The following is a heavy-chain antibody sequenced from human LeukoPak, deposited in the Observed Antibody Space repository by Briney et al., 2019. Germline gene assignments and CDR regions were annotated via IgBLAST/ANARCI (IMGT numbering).Heavy chain of an antibody. CDR3: VRGLQFGTSFDY. CDR1: GFTVSSNY. D-gene: IGHD5-24*01. CDR2: IYSGGST. Sequence: GGSLRLSCAASGFTVSSNYMSWVRQAPGKGLEWVSVIYSGGSTYYADSVKGRFTISRDNSKNTLYLQMNSLRAEDTAVYYCVRGLQFGTSFDYWGQGTLVTVSS. J-gene: IGHJ4*02. V-gene: IGHV3-53*01.